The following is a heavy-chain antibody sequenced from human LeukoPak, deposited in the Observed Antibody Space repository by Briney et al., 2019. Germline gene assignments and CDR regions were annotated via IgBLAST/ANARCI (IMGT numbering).Heavy chain of an antibody. CDR2: INPGDGTT. J-gene: IGHJ4*02. V-gene: IGHV1-46*01. CDR1: GYTFTGYY. Sequence: ASVKVSYKASGYTFTGYYIHWVRQAPGQGLEWMGIINPGDGTTSYAQKFQGRVTMTRDTSTSTVCMELRSLRSEDTAVYYCARAPANKYDSRLSEDYWGQGTLVTVSS. CDR3: ARAPANKYDSRLSEDY. D-gene: IGHD3-22*01.